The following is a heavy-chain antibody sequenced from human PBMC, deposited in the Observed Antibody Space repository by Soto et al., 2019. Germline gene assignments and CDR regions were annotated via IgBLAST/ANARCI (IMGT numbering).Heavy chain of an antibody. V-gene: IGHV4-39*07. D-gene: IGHD3-22*01. CDR2: IYYSGST. CDR1: GGSISSSSYY. Sequence: SETLSLTCTVSGGSISSSSYYWGWIRQPPGKGLEWIGSIYYSGSTYYNPSLKSRVATSVDTSKNQFSLRLSSVTAADTAIYYCARGFYDSRGYSSPFDYWGHGILVTVSS. J-gene: IGHJ5*01. CDR3: ARGFYDSRGYSSPFDY.